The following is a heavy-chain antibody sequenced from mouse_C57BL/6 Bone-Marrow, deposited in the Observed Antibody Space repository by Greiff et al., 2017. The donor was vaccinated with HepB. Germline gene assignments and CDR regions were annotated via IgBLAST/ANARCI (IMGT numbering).Heavy chain of an antibody. D-gene: IGHD2-3*01. CDR3: ARWGWLHPHYFDY. Sequence: QVQLQQPGAELVRPGSSVKLSCKASGYTFTSYWMHWVKQRPIQGLEWIGNIDPSDSETHYNQKFKDKATLTVDKSSSTAYMQLSSLTSEDSAVYYCARWGWLHPHYFDYWGQGTTLTVSS. CDR2: IDPSDSET. CDR1: GYTFTSYW. J-gene: IGHJ2*01. V-gene: IGHV1-52*01.